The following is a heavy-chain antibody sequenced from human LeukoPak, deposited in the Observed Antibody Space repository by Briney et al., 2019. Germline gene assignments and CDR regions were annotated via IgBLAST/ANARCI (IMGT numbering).Heavy chain of an antibody. CDR1: GGTFSSYA. D-gene: IGHD3-22*01. CDR2: IIPIFGTA. V-gene: IGHV1-69*05. Sequence: SVKVSCKASGGTFSSYAIRWVRQAPGQGLEWMGGIIPIFGTANYAQKFRGRVTITTDESTSTAYMELSSLRSEDTAVYYCARGGRSYDSSGYRKNYYYYYMDVWGKGTTVTVSS. J-gene: IGHJ6*03. CDR3: ARGGRSYDSSGYRKNYYYYYMDV.